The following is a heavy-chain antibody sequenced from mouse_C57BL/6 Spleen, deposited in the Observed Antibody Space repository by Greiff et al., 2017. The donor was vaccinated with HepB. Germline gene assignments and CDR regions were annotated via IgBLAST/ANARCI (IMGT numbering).Heavy chain of an antibody. CDR3: AIYSSWFAY. Sequence: EVQLVESGGGLVKPGGSLKLSCAASGFTFSSYAMSWVRQTPEKRLEWVATISDGGSYTYYPDNVKGRFTISRDNAKNNLYLQMSHLKSEDTAMYYCAIYSSWFAYWGQGTLVTVSA. V-gene: IGHV5-4*01. CDR2: ISDGGSYT. CDR1: GFTFSSYA. D-gene: IGHD2-12*01. J-gene: IGHJ3*01.